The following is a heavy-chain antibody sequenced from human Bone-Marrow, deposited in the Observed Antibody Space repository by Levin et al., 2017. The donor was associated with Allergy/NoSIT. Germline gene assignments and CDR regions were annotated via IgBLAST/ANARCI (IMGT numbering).Heavy chain of an antibody. J-gene: IGHJ5*02. Sequence: NSSETLSLTCGVSDGSISSSNWWTWVRQPPGKGLEWIGEIYHSGSTNYNPSLKSRVTISVEKSKNQFSLKLSSVTAADTAVYYCARRNVLAPGEDWFDPWGQGTLVTVSS. CDR3: ARRNVLAPGEDWFDP. V-gene: IGHV4-4*02. D-gene: IGHD7-27*01. CDR1: DGSISSSNW. CDR2: IYHSGST.